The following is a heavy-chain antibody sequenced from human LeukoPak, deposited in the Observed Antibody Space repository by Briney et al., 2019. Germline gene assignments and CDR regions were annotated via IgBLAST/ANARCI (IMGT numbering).Heavy chain of an antibody. D-gene: IGHD3-3*01. J-gene: IGHJ4*02. V-gene: IGHV4-59*12. CDR1: GVSLSTYS. CDR3: ARVKYDFWSGFRDYFDY. Sequence: SETLSLTCSVSGVSLSTYSWTWVRQPPGKGLEWIGYASDSGTTNYNPSLKSRVTISVDTSKSQFSLRLSSVTAADTAVYYCARVKYDFWSGFRDYFDYWGQGTLVTVSS. CDR2: ASDSGTT.